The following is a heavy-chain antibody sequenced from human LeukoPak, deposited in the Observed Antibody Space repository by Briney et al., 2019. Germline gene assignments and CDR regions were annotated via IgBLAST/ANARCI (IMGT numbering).Heavy chain of an antibody. D-gene: IGHD4-17*01. V-gene: IGHV3-30*18. J-gene: IGHJ3*02. Sequence: GGSLRLSCAASGFTFSSYGMHWVRQAPGKGLEWVAVISYDGSNKYHADSVKGRFTISRDNSKNTLYLQMNSLRAEDTAVYYCAKDIGDYGDYHGAFDIWGQGTMVTVSS. CDR2: ISYDGSNK. CDR3: AKDIGDYGDYHGAFDI. CDR1: GFTFSSYG.